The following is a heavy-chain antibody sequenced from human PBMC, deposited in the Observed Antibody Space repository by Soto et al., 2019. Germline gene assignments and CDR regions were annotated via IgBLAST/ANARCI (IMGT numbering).Heavy chain of an antibody. J-gene: IGHJ4*02. Sequence: PSETLSLTCAVYGGSFSGYYWSWIRQPPGKGLEWIGEINHSGSTNYNPSLKSRVTISVDTSKNQFSLKLSSVTAADTAVYYCARLLYSRGLDYWGQGTLVTVSS. D-gene: IGHD6-13*01. V-gene: IGHV4-34*01. CDR3: ARLLYSRGLDY. CDR2: INHSGST. CDR1: GGSFSGYY.